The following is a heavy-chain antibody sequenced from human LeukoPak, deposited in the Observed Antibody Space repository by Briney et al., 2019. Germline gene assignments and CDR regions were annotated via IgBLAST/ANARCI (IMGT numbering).Heavy chain of an antibody. J-gene: IGHJ4*02. CDR1: GFPLVNYW. CDR2: IKEDGTET. CDR3: AKEGRSLQTY. D-gene: IGHD5-24*01. V-gene: IGHV3-7*03. Sequence: TGGSLRLSCAASGFPLVNYWMSWVRQAPGKGLEWVANIKEDGTETYYVDSVKGRFTISRDNAKNSLYLQMNSLRVEDTAVYYCAKEGRSLQTYWGQGTLVTVSS.